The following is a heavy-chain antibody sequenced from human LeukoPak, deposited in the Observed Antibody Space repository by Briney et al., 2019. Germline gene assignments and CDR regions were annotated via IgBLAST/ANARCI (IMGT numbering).Heavy chain of an antibody. CDR1: GFTFSRYW. CDR3: ARDATYCAGGSCSRFDP. J-gene: IGHJ5*02. D-gene: IGHD2-15*01. Sequence: PGGSLRLSCAASGFTFSRYWMTWVRQAPGKGLEWVASISEGENEKYYVDSVKGRFTISRDNAKNSLYLQMNSLRAEDTALYYCARDATYCAGGSCSRFDPWGQGTLVTVSS. V-gene: IGHV3-7*01. CDR2: ISEGENEK.